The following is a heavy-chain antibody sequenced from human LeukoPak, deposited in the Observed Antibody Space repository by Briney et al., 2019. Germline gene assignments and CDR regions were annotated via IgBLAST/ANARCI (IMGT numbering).Heavy chain of an antibody. D-gene: IGHD3-9*01. V-gene: IGHV1-18*01. Sequence: GASVKVSCKASGYTFTSYGISWVRQAPGQGLEWMGWISAYNGNTNYAQKLQGRVTMTTDTSTSTAYMELRSLRSDDTAVYYCARDRGHLRYFDWLLPTENWFDPWGQGTLVTVSS. CDR3: ARDRGHLRYFDWLLPTENWFDP. J-gene: IGHJ5*02. CDR1: GYTFTSYG. CDR2: ISAYNGNT.